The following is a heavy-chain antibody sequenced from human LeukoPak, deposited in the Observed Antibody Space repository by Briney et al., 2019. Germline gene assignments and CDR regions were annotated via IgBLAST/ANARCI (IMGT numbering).Heavy chain of an antibody. D-gene: IGHD4-23*01. J-gene: IGHJ4*02. V-gene: IGHV3-74*01. CDR3: ARGVNGNSEY. CDR2: INTDASVT. CDR1: GFIFSRSW. Sequence: GGSQRLSCVASGFIFSRSWMHWVRQTPGKGLVWVSRINTDASVTTYADSVKGRFTISRDNAKNTVWLQMNSLRAEDTAVYYCARGVNGNSEYWGQGSLVTVSS.